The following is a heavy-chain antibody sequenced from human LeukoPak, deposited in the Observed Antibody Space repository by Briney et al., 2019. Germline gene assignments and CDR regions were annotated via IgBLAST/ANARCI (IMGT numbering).Heavy chain of an antibody. Sequence: PGGSLRLSCAASGFTFSTYYMSWVRQAPGKGLEWVANIKEDGSKTYYVDSVKGRFTISRDDAKNSLYLQMNSLRVEDTAVYYCARWEGGAAPTFFDYWGQGTLVTVSS. J-gene: IGHJ4*02. CDR2: IKEDGSKT. CDR3: ARWEGGAAPTFFDY. D-gene: IGHD1-26*01. CDR1: GFTFSTYY. V-gene: IGHV3-7*01.